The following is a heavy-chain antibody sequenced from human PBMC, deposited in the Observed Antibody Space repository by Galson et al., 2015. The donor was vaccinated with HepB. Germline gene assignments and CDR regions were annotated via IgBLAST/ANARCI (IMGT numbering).Heavy chain of an antibody. V-gene: IGHV3-30*18. Sequence: SLRLSCAASGFTFSSYGMHWVRQAPGKGLEWVAVISYDGSNKYYADSVKGRFTISRDNSKNTLYLQMNSLRAEDTAVYYCAKGLSGLLDYWGQGTLVTVSS. CDR2: ISYDGSNK. CDR3: AKGLSGLLDY. CDR1: GFTFSSYG. J-gene: IGHJ4*02. D-gene: IGHD3-16*01.